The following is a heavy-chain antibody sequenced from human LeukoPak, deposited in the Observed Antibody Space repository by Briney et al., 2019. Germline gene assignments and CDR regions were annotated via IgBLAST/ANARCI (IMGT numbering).Heavy chain of an antibody. V-gene: IGHV3-74*01. CDR3: ARANGPPID. CDR2: IDSDGTTT. J-gene: IGHJ4*02. Sequence: GGSLRLSCAASGFSFRSYWMHWVRQAPGKGLVWVSDIDSDGTTTRYADSVKGRFTISRDNANNKLYLQMNSLRAEDTAVYYCARANGPPIDWGQGTLVTVPS. CDR1: GFSFRSYW. D-gene: IGHD2-15*01.